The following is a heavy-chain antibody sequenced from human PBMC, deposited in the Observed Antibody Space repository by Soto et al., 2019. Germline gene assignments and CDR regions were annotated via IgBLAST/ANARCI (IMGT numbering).Heavy chain of an antibody. Sequence: SETLSLTCTISGGSISVYYWSWIRQPPGQALEWIGYIYDSGSPYYNPSLRSRVIISADTSKNQISLKLTSATAADTAVYFCARDGMTTGDTWGPGTLVTVSS. CDR3: ARDGMTTGDT. D-gene: IGHD2-21*02. CDR1: GGSISVYY. J-gene: IGHJ4*02. V-gene: IGHV4-59*01. CDR2: IYDSGSP.